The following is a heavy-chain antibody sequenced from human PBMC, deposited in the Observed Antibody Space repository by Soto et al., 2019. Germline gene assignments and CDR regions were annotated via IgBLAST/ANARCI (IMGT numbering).Heavy chain of an antibody. D-gene: IGHD2-15*01. Sequence: SETLSLTCTVSGGSISSYYWSWIRQPPGKGLEWIGYIYYSGSTNYNPSLKSRVTISVDTSKNQFSLKLSSVTAADTAVYYCARVLPLGYCSGGSCYFNWFDPWGQGTLVTVS. CDR1: GGSISSYY. J-gene: IGHJ5*02. CDR2: IYYSGST. V-gene: IGHV4-59*01. CDR3: ARVLPLGYCSGGSCYFNWFDP.